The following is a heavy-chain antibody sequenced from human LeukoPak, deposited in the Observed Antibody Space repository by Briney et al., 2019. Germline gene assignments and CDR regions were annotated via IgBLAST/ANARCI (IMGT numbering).Heavy chain of an antibody. D-gene: IGHD2-2*01. CDR1: GYSFTSYW. CDR2: IYPGDSDT. Sequence: GESLKISCKGSGYSFTSYWIGWVRQMPGKGLEWMGIIYPGDSDTRYSPSFQGQVTISADKSISTAYLQWSSLKASDTAMYYCATKYCSSTSCYLNWGQGTLVTVSS. V-gene: IGHV5-51*01. J-gene: IGHJ4*02. CDR3: ATKYCSSTSCYLN.